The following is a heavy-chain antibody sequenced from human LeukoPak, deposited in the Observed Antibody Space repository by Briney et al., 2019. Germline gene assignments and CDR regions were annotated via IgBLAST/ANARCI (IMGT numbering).Heavy chain of an antibody. D-gene: IGHD6-6*01. CDR2: IYYSGST. CDR1: GGSISSYY. V-gene: IGHV4-59*01. J-gene: IGHJ4*02. CDR3: ARAGGYSSSGRVIDY. Sequence: SETLSLTCTVSGGSISSYYWSWIRQPPGKGLEWIGYIYYSGSTNYNPSLKSRVTISVDTSKNQFSLKLSSVTAADTAVYYCARAGGYSSSGRVIDYWGLGTLVTVSS.